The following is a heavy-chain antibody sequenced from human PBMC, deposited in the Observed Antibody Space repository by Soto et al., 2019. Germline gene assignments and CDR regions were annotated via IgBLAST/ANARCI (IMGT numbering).Heavy chain of an antibody. D-gene: IGHD2-15*01. V-gene: IGHV3-21*01. CDR2: ISSTSIYI. CDR3: ARDANLVDS. J-gene: IGHJ4*02. Sequence: EVQLVESGGGLVKPGGSLRLSCAASGFTFSDYSMTWVRQAPGKGLEWVSSISSTSIYIFYADSVEGRFTISRDNAKNSLYLQMNSLRAEDTAVYYCARDANLVDSWGQGTLVIVSS. CDR1: GFTFSDYS.